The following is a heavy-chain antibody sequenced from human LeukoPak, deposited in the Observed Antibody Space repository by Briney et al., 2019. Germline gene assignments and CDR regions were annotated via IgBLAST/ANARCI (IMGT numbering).Heavy chain of an antibody. Sequence: SQTLSHTCDIPGDSLSSKSSAWNCQSLSLSRPLESLGRTYYRSMWLNDYAVSVKGRITVNPDTSKNQFSLQLNSVTPEDTAVYYCARDGERVSTFDYWGQGTLVTVSS. CDR1: GDSLSSKSSA. CDR2: TYYRSMWLN. CDR3: ARDGERVSTFDY. D-gene: IGHD3-10*01. J-gene: IGHJ4*02. V-gene: IGHV6-1*01.